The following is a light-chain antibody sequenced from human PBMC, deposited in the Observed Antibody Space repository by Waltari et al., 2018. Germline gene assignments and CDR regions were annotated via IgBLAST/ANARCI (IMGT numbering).Light chain of an antibody. CDR3: AAWDDSLNGWV. J-gene: IGLJ3*02. Sequence: QSVLTQPPSASGTPGQRVTISCSGSSSSIGTNTLNWYQHLPGTAPKLLIYNNDTRPSALPDRFSVSNSGTSASLAISVLQSEDEADYYCAAWDDSLNGWVFGGGTKLTVL. CDR1: SSSIGTNT. V-gene: IGLV1-44*01. CDR2: NND.